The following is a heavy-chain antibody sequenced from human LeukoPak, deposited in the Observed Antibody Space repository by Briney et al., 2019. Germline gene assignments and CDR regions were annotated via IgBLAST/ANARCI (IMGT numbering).Heavy chain of an antibody. CDR1: ENTFSNHL. V-gene: IGHV5-51*01. D-gene: IGHD5-24*01. CDR3: ASSGGWLQLDY. Sequence: GESLQISCKASENTFSNHLIAWVRQMPGKGLEWMGLIFPADSDTTYSPSFQGHVTISVDKSINTAYLQWTSLQASDTAIYYCASSGGWLQLDYWGQGTLVTVSS. CDR2: IFPADSDT. J-gene: IGHJ4*02.